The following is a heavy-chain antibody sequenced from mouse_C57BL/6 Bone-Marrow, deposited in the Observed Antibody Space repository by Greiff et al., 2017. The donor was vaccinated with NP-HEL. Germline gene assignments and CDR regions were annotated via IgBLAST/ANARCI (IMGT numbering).Heavy chain of an antibody. Sequence: QVQLKQSGAELARPGASVKLSCKASGYTFTSYGISWVTQRTGQGLEWIGEIYPRSGNTYYNEKFKGKATLTADKSSSTAYMELRSLTSEDSAVYFCARDLITTVVDYFDYWGQGTTLTVSS. D-gene: IGHD1-1*01. V-gene: IGHV1-81*01. CDR1: GYTFTSYG. CDR2: IYPRSGNT. J-gene: IGHJ2*01. CDR3: ARDLITTVVDYFDY.